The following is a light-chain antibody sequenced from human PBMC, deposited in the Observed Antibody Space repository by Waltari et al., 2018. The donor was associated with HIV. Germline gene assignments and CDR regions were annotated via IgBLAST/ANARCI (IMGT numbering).Light chain of an antibody. CDR3: QVWDSSSDHVV. Sequence: SYVLPQPPSVSVAPGQTARLTCGGSHTGRHSVHWYQQKPGQAPMLVVYDDSDWPSGIPERFSGSKSGNTATLTISRVEVGDEADYYCQVWDSSSDHVVFGGGTKLTVL. V-gene: IGLV3-21*02. CDR2: DDS. CDR1: HTGRHS. J-gene: IGLJ2*01.